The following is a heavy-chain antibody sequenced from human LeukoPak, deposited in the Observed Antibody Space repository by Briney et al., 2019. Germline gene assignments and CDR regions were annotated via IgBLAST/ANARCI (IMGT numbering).Heavy chain of an antibody. CDR1: GFTFSSYA. CDR2: ISYDGSNK. CDR3: ARDGVDYYGSGKRYYFDY. V-gene: IGHV3-30*04. J-gene: IGHJ4*02. D-gene: IGHD3-10*01. Sequence: PGRSLRLSCAASGFTFSSYAMHWVRQAPGKGLEWVAVISYDGSNKYYADSVKGRFTISRDNSKNTLYLQMNSLRAEDTAVYYCARDGVDYYGSGKRYYFDYWGQGTLVTVSS.